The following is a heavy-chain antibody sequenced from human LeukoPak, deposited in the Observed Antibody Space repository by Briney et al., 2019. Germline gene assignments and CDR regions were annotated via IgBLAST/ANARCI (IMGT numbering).Heavy chain of an antibody. D-gene: IGHD6-19*01. CDR1: GFTVSSNY. CDR3: ARDQERLGLDY. V-gene: IGHV3-53*01. J-gene: IGHJ4*02. CDR2: IYSGGST. Sequence: GGSLRLSCAASGFTVSSNYMSWVRQAPGKGLEWVSVIYSGGSTYYVDSVKGRFIISRDNSKSTLYLQMNSLRAEDTAVYYCARDQERLGLDYWGQGTLVTVSS.